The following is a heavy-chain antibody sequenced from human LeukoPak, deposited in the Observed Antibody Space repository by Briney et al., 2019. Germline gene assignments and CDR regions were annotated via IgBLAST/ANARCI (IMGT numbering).Heavy chain of an antibody. CDR1: GGSFSGYY. Sequence: SETLSLTCAVYGGSFSGYYWSWIRQPPGKGLEWIGEINHSGSTNYNPSLKSRVTISVDTSKNQFSLKLSSVTAADTAVYYCARGLAAAVYFDYWGQGTLVTVSS. D-gene: IGHD6-13*01. J-gene: IGHJ4*02. CDR2: INHSGST. V-gene: IGHV4-34*01. CDR3: ARGLAAAVYFDY.